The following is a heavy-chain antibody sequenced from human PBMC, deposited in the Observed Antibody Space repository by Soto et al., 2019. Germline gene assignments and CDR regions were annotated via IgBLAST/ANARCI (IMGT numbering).Heavy chain of an antibody. Sequence: QITLKESGPTLVRPAQTLTLTCDFSGFSLSTYYMGVAWIRQPPGKALEWLALIYWDDDKRYSPSLKDRLAISKDTSSNQVVLTITNMDPGDTATYFCAHAGDYDLLTFDHWGPGTLVTVSS. CDR1: GFSLSTYYMG. CDR2: IYWDDDK. CDR3: AHAGDYDLLTFDH. J-gene: IGHJ4*02. V-gene: IGHV2-5*02. D-gene: IGHD4-17*01.